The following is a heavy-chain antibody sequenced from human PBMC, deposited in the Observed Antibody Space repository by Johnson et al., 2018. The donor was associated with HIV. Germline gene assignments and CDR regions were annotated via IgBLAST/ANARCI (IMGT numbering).Heavy chain of an antibody. CDR3: ARDNVVIGAPNERAFDI. CDR1: GFTVSSNY. V-gene: IGHV3-30-3*01. D-gene: IGHD3-22*01. J-gene: IGHJ3*02. CDR2: ISYDGSNK. Sequence: QVQLVESGGGLIQPGGSLRLSCAASGFTVSSNYMSWVRQAPGKGLEWVAVISYDGSNKYYADSVKGRFTISRDNSKNTLYLQMNSLRAEDTAVYYCARDNVVIGAPNERAFDIWGQGTMVTVSS.